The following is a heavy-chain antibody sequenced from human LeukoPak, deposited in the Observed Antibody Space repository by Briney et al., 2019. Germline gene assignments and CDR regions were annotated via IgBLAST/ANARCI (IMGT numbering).Heavy chain of an antibody. CDR1: GYSFTDYY. CDR2: ISAYNGNT. CDR3: ARRGRIVDFMDV. D-gene: IGHD1-26*01. J-gene: IGHJ6*04. V-gene: IGHV1-18*04. Sequence: ASVKVSCKTSGYSFTDYYMHWVRQAPGQGLEWMGWISAYNGNTNYAQKLQGRVTMTTDTSTSTAYMELRSLRSDDTAVYYCARRGRIVDFMDVWGKGTTVTVSS.